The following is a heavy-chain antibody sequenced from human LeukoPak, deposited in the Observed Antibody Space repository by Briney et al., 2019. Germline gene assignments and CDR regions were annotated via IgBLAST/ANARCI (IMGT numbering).Heavy chain of an antibody. V-gene: IGHV1-69*13. J-gene: IGHJ6*03. D-gene: IGHD1-1*01. Sequence: GASVKVSCKASGGTFSSYAISWVRQAPGQGLEWMGGIIPIFGTANYAQKFQGRVTITADESTSTAYMELSSLRSEDTAVYYCAHADNARYHYYYMDVWGKGTTVTVSS. CDR2: IIPIFGTA. CDR3: AHADNARYHYYYMDV. CDR1: GGTFSSYA.